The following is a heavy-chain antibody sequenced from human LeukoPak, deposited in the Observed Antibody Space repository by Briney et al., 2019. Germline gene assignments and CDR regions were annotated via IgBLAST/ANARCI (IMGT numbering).Heavy chain of an antibody. D-gene: IGHD3-3*01. CDR3: ATDRGWRTSGYYLYYFEY. CDR2: ISAGNGNT. CDR1: GYTFTSYA. V-gene: IGHV1-3*01. J-gene: IGHJ4*02. Sequence: ASVKVSCKASGYTFTSYAMHWVRQAPGQRLEWMGWISAGNGNTKYSQKFQGRVTITRDTSASTAYMELSSLRSEDTAVYYCATDRGWRTSGYYLYYFEYWGQGTLVTYSS.